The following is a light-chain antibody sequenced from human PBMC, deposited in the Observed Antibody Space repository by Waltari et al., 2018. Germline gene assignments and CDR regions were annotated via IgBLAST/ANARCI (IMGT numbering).Light chain of an antibody. CDR1: NSDVGNYNL. CDR3: CSYAGSTTSVM. V-gene: IGLV2-23*02. CDR2: EVT. J-gene: IGLJ3*02. Sequence: QPASVSGSSGQSITISCTGINSDVGNYNLVSWYQHHPGKAPKVMIYEVTKRPSGVSNRFSGSKSGNTASLTISGLQAEDEADYYCCSYAGSTTSVMFGRGTKLTVL.